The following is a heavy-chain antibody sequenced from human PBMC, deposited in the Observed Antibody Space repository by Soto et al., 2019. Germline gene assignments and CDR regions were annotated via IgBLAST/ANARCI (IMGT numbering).Heavy chain of an antibody. D-gene: IGHD1-26*01. Sequence: QVQLVESGGGVVQPGRSLRLSCAASGLIFSGYGMHWVRQAPGKGLQWVAVIRYDGSNIYYADSVKGRFTISRDNSKNTLYLQMNSLRAEDTAVYYCARDGVGATTFFGYFDYWGQGALVTLSS. CDR1: GLIFSGYG. V-gene: IGHV3-33*01. CDR3: ARDGVGATTFFGYFDY. CDR2: IRYDGSNI. J-gene: IGHJ4*02.